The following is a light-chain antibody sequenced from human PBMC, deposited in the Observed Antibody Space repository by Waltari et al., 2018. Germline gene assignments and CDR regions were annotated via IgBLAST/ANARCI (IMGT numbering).Light chain of an antibody. CDR2: AAS. V-gene: IGKV1-8*01. Sequence: RITQPPSSISASTGDSVTTTCRASQSISSYLAWYQQKPGKAPKLLIYAASTLQSGVPSRFSGSGSGTDFTLTISSLQSEDFATYYCQQYNSYPLTFGGGTKVEIK. CDR3: QQYNSYPLT. CDR1: QSISSY. J-gene: IGKJ4*02.